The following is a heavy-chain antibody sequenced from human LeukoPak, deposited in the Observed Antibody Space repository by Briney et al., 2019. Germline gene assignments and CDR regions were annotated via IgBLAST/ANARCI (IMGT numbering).Heavy chain of an antibody. J-gene: IGHJ4*02. V-gene: IGHV4-34*01. D-gene: IGHD5-12*01. Sequence: KSSETLSLTCAVYGGSFSGYYWSWIRQPPGKGLEWIGEINHSGSTNYNPSLKSRVTISVDTSKNQFSLKLSSVTAADTAVYYCARHNRTLDSGYDWGFDYWGQGTLVTVSS. CDR3: ARHNRTLDSGYDWGFDY. CDR1: GGSFSGYY. CDR2: INHSGST.